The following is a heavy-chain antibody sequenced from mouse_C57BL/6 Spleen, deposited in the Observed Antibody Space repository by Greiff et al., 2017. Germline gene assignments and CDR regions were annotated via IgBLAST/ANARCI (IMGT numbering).Heavy chain of an antibody. CDR1: GYTFTDYY. CDR2: ISPGSGNT. V-gene: IGHV1-76*01. J-gene: IGHJ1*03. CDR3: ARGAYGSSPYWYFDV. Sequence: QVQLKESGAELVRPGASVKLSCKASGYTFTDYYINWVKQRPGQGLEWIARISPGSGNTYYNEKFKGKATLTAEKSSSTADMQLSSLTSEDSAVYFCARGAYGSSPYWYFDVWGTGTTVTVSS. D-gene: IGHD1-1*01.